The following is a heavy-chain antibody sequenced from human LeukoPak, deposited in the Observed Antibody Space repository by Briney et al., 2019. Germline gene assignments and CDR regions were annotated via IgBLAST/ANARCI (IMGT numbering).Heavy chain of an antibody. CDR2: ISYDGSNK. CDR1: GFTFSSYA. V-gene: IGHV3-30-3*01. J-gene: IGHJ6*02. Sequence: PGGSLRLSCAASGFTFSSYAMHWVRQAPGKGLEWVAVISYDGSNKYYADSVKGRFTIPRDNAKNSLYLQMNSLRAEDTAVYYCATDYAGNSLWYYYGLGVWGQGTTVTVSS. CDR3: ATDYAGNSLWYYYGLGV. D-gene: IGHD4-23*01.